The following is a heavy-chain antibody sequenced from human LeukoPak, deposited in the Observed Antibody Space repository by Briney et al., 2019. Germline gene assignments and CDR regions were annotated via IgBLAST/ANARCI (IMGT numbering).Heavy chain of an antibody. J-gene: IGHJ4*02. CDR3: VRGDYGDYTLFDY. Sequence: GGSLRLSCSASGFTFSSYAMHWVRQAPGKGLEWVSVIYSGGSTYYADSVKGRFTISRDNSKNTLYLQMNGLRAEDTAVYYCVRGDYGDYTLFDYWGQGTLVTVSS. CDR1: GFTFSSYA. D-gene: IGHD4-17*01. V-gene: IGHV3-53*01. CDR2: IYSGGST.